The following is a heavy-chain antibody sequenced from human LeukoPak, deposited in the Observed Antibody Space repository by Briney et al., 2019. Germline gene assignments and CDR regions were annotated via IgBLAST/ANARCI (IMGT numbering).Heavy chain of an antibody. J-gene: IGHJ5*02. Sequence: TGGSLRLSCSASGFTFTNYGMRWVRQAPGEGVEWVSGLSGSGDGQFYADSVEGRFTISRDIFKNMWYLQMNSLKAEDTAVYYCAKGCQCPSGLSSWFDPRGQGTLVAVSS. V-gene: IGHV3-23*01. CDR1: GFTFTNYG. D-gene: IGHD6-6*01. CDR2: LSGSGDGQ. CDR3: AKGCQCPSGLSSWFDP.